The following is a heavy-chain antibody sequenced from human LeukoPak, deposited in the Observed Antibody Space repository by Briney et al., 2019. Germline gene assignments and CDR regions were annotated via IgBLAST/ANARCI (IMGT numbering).Heavy chain of an antibody. CDR2: IYYSGST. J-gene: IGHJ3*02. Sequence: SETLSLTCTVSGDSISSYYWSCIRQPPGKGLEWIGYIYYSGSTKYNPSLKSRVTISVDTSKNQFSLKLSSVTAADTAVYYCARDRQATTAYDAFDIWGRGTMVTVSS. CDR3: ARDRQATTAYDAFDI. V-gene: IGHV4-59*01. CDR1: GDSISSYY. D-gene: IGHD4-17*01.